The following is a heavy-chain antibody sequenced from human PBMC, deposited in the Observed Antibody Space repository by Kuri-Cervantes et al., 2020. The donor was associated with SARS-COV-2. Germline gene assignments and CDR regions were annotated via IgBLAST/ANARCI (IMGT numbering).Heavy chain of an antibody. CDR1: GFTFSSYA. J-gene: IGHJ6*03. D-gene: IGHD2-2*01. CDR3: ARVPYYYYMDV. CDR2: ISGSGGST. V-gene: IGHV3-23*01. Sequence: GESLKISCAASGFTFSSYAMSWVRQAPGKGLEWVSAISGSGGSTYYADSVKGRFTISRHNSKNTLYLQMNGLRAEDTAVYYCARVPYYYYMDVWGKGTTVTVSS.